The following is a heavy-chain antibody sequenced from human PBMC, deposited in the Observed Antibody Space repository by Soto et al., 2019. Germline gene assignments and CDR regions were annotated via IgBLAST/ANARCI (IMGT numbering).Heavy chain of an antibody. Sequence: SETLSLTCTVSGGSISSGGYYWSWIRQHPGKGLEWIGYIYYSGSTYYNPSLKSRVTISVDTSKNQFSLKLSSVTAADTAVYYCARDRFGELELGPNWFDPWGQGTLVTVSS. D-gene: IGHD3-10*01. CDR2: IYYSGST. J-gene: IGHJ5*02. CDR3: ARDRFGELELGPNWFDP. V-gene: IGHV4-31*03. CDR1: GGSISSGGYY.